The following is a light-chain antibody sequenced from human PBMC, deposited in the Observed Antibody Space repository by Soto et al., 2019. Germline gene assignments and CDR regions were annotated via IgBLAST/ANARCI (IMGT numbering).Light chain of an antibody. CDR2: EVT. CDR1: SSDVGGYNY. Sequence: QSALTQPASVSGSPGQSITISCTGTSSDVGGYNYVSWYQQHPGEAPKLIIYEVTYRPSGVSNRFSASKSGNTASLTISGLQAEDEADYYCAAWDDSLNGLYVFGTGTKLTVL. J-gene: IGLJ1*01. CDR3: AAWDDSLNGLYV. V-gene: IGLV2-14*01.